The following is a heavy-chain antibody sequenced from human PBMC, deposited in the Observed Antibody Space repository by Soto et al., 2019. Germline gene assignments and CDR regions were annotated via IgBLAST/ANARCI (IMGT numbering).Heavy chain of an antibody. V-gene: IGHV4-59*01. CDR3: ARTSSAAGSVGYYGMDV. CDR2: IYYSGST. J-gene: IGHJ6*02. CDR1: GGSISSYY. D-gene: IGHD6-13*01. Sequence: PSETLSLTCTVSGGSISSYYWSWIRQPPGKGLEWIGYIYYSGSTNYNPSLKSRVTISVDTSKNQFSLKLSSVTAADTAVYYCARTSSAAGSVGYYGMDVWGQGTTVTSP.